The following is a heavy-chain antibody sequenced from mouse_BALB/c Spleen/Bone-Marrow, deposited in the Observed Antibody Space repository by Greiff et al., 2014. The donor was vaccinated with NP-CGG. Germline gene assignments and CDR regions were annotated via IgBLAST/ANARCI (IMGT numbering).Heavy chain of an antibody. D-gene: IGHD1-1*01. CDR3: ARGTVVAYYYAMDY. CDR1: GYTFTSYW. Sequence: QVQLQQSGAELAKPGASVKMSCKASGYTFTSYWRHWVKQRPGQGLEWIGYINPSTGYTEYNQKFKDKATLTADKSSSTAYMQLSSLTSEDSAVYYCARGTVVAYYYAMDYWGQGTSVTVSS. J-gene: IGHJ4*01. CDR2: INPSTGYT. V-gene: IGHV1-7*01.